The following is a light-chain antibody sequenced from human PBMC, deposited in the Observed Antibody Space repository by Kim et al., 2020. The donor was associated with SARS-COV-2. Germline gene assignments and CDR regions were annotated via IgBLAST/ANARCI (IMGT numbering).Light chain of an antibody. Sequence: ETVMTQYPATLSVSPGDRATLSCRASQSVSSNLAWYQQKPGQAPRLLIYGASTRATGIPARFSGSGSGTEFTLTISSLQSEDFAVYYCQQYENWPRYTFGQGTKLEI. CDR3: QQYENWPRYT. CDR1: QSVSSN. CDR2: GAS. V-gene: IGKV3-15*01. J-gene: IGKJ2*01.